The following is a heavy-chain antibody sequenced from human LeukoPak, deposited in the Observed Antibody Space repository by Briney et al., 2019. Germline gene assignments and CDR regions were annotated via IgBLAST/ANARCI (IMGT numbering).Heavy chain of an antibody. Sequence: PSETLSLTCTVSGGSISSYYWSWIRQPPGKGLEWIGYIYYSGNTNYNPSLKSRVTISVDTSKNQFSLKLSSVTAADTAVYYCARSTAVYNWFDPWGQGTLVTVSS. D-gene: IGHD6-19*01. CDR3: ARSTAVYNWFDP. CDR1: GGSISSYY. J-gene: IGHJ5*02. V-gene: IGHV4-59*01. CDR2: IYYSGNT.